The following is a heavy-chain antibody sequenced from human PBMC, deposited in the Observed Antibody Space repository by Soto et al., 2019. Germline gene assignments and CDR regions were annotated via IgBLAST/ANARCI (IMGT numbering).Heavy chain of an antibody. D-gene: IGHD2-2*02. J-gene: IGHJ4*02. CDR2: ISYDGSHK. Sequence: QVQLVESGGGVVQPGRSLRLSCSASKFTFSSYAMHWVRQAPGKGLEWVAVISYDGSHKNHADSVKGRFIISRDNPEDTLYLQMNSLRTEDTAVYYCAREEAAIFDNWGQGTLVTVSS. CDR3: AREEAAIFDN. CDR1: KFTFSSYA. V-gene: IGHV3-30-3*01.